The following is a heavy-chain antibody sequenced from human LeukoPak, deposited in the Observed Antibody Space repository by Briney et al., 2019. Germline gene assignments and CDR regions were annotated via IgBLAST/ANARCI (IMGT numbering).Heavy chain of an antibody. Sequence: PGGSLRLSCGAYGYTFSDYTMKWVRQAPGKGAGGVSYISSGGSVIQYADSVKGRFTISRDNVDNSLYLQMNSLRVEDTAVYYCTRDLEYWGQGVLVTVSS. CDR3: TRDLEY. V-gene: IGHV3-48*01. J-gene: IGHJ4*02. CDR1: GYTFSDYT. CDR2: ISSGGSVI.